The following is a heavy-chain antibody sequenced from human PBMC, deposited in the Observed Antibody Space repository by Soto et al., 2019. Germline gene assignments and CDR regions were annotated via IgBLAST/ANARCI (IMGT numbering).Heavy chain of an antibody. D-gene: IGHD2-21*01. Sequence: QVQLVESGGGVVQPGRSLRLSCAASGFTFSSYAMHWVRQAPGKGLEWVAVISYDGSNKYYADSVKGRFTISRDHSKNPPYLQMNSLRAEDTAVYYCASEPAINPPSAFDIWGQGTMVTVSS. CDR2: ISYDGSNK. CDR1: GFTFSSYA. V-gene: IGHV3-30*14. J-gene: IGHJ3*02. CDR3: ASEPAINPPSAFDI.